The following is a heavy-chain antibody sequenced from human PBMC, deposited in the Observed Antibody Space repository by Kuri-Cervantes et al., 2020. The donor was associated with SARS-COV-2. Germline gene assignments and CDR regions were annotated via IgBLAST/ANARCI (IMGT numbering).Heavy chain of an antibody. Sequence: GESLKISCTASGFIFSDYYMTWIRQAPGKGLEWVSNIGPSGTTEYYADSVKGRFTISRDNAKNSLYLQMGSLRAEDMAVYYCARNTRVSGSYYPLDYWGQGTLVTVSS. J-gene: IGHJ4*02. V-gene: IGHV3-11*04. CDR3: ARNTRVSGSYYPLDY. D-gene: IGHD1-26*01. CDR1: GFIFSDYY. CDR2: IGPSGTTE.